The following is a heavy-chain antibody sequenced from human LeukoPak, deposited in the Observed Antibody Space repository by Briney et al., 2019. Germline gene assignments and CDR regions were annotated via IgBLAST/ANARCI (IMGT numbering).Heavy chain of an antibody. CDR1: GGSISSYY. J-gene: IGHJ6*02. D-gene: IGHD6-6*01. CDR2: IYYSGST. Sequence: PSETLSLTCTVSGGSISSYYWSWIRQPPGKGLEWIGYIYYSGSTNYNPSLKSRVTISVDTSKNQFSLKLSSVTAADTAVCYCAGRIAARQVVYYGMDVWGQGTTVTVSS. V-gene: IGHV4-59*08. CDR3: AGRIAARQVVYYGMDV.